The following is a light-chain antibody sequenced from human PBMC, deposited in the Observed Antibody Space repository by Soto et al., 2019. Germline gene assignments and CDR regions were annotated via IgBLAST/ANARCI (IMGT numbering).Light chain of an antibody. CDR1: SSNIGAGFD. J-gene: IGLJ2*01. CDR2: AND. Sequence: QSVLTQPPSVSGAPGQRLTISYAGTSSNIGAGFDVHWYQQLPGTAPKLLIYANDDRPSGVPDRFSGSTSGTSASLAITGLQAEDAADYYCQSYDNCLLADVFGGGTKLTVL. V-gene: IGLV1-40*01. CDR3: QSYDNCLLADV.